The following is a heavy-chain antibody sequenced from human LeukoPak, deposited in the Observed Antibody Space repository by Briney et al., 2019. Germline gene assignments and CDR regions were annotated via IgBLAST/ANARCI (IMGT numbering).Heavy chain of an antibody. Sequence: GASVKVSCKASGYTFTSYYMHWVRQAPGQGLEWMGIINPSGGSTSYAQKFQGRVTMTRDMSTSTVYMELSSLRSEDTAVYYCARSPREMVGYYYYMDVWGKGTTVTVSS. CDR3: ARSPREMVGYYYYMDV. V-gene: IGHV1-46*01. CDR1: GYTFTSYY. CDR2: INPSGGST. D-gene: IGHD5-24*01. J-gene: IGHJ6*03.